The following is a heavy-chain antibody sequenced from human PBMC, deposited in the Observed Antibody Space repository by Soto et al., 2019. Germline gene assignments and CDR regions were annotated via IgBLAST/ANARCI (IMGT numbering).Heavy chain of an antibody. J-gene: IGHJ4*02. CDR2: IRSKAYGGTT. CDR1: GFTFGDYA. CDR3: TRDYGEKKHCTNGVCYNFDY. V-gene: IGHV3-49*03. D-gene: IGHD2-8*01. Sequence: GGSLRLSCTASGFTFGDYAMSWFRQAPGKGLEWVGFIRSKAYGGTTEYAASVKGRFTISRDDSKSIAYLQMNSLKTEDTAVYYCTRDYGEKKHCTNGVCYNFDYWGQGTLVTVSS.